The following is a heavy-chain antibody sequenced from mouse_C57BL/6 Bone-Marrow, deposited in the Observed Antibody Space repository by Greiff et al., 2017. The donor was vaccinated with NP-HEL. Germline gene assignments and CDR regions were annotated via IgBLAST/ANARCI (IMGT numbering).Heavy chain of an antibody. J-gene: IGHJ1*03. V-gene: IGHV1-55*01. D-gene: IGHD1-1*01. Sequence: QVQLKQPGAELVKPGASVKMSCKASGYTFTSYWITWVKQRPGQGLEWIGDIYPGSGSTNYNEKVKSKATLTVDTSSSTAYMQLSSLTSEYSAVYYCARSYCNYGFYWYFDVWGTGTTVTVSS. CDR1: GYTFTSYW. CDR3: ARSYCNYGFYWYFDV. CDR2: IYPGSGST.